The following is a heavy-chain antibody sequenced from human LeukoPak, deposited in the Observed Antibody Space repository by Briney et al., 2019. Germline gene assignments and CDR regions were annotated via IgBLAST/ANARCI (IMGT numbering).Heavy chain of an antibody. CDR1: GYTFTGYY. J-gene: IGHJ5*02. V-gene: IGHV1-2*02. CDR2: INPNSGGT. CDR3: ARVPLYNSGSYYWFDP. D-gene: IGHD3-10*01. Sequence: GASVKVSCKASGYTFTGYYMNWVRQAPGQGLEWMGWINPNSGGTNYAQKFQGRVTMTRDTSISTAYMELSRLRSDDTAVYYCARVPLYNSGSYYWFDPWGQGTLVTVSS.